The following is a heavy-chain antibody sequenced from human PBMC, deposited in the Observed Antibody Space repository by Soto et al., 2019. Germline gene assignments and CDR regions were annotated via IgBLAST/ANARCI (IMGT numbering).Heavy chain of an antibody. Sequence: SETLSLTCTVSGGSISSGDYYWSWIRQPPGKGLEWIGYIYYSGSTYYNPSLKSRVTISVDTSKNQFSLKLSSVTAADTAVYYCARDDTGYSKINNGMDVWGQGTTVTVSS. CDR1: GGSISSGDYY. CDR2: IYYSGST. CDR3: ARDDTGYSKINNGMDV. J-gene: IGHJ6*02. V-gene: IGHV4-30-4*01. D-gene: IGHD6-13*01.